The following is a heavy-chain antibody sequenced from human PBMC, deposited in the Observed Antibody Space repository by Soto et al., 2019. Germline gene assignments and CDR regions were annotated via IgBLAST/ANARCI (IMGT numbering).Heavy chain of an antibody. CDR2: IYSGGNT. V-gene: IGHV3-53*01. CDR1: GFTVSTNY. Sequence: GGSLRLSCAASGFTVSTNYMNWVRQAPGKGLEWVSVIYSGGNTYYADSVKGRFTISRDNSRNTLYLQMNGLRAEDTAVYYCARGLDYGGNSVFDYWGQGTLVTVSS. J-gene: IGHJ4*02. D-gene: IGHD4-17*01. CDR3: ARGLDYGGNSVFDY.